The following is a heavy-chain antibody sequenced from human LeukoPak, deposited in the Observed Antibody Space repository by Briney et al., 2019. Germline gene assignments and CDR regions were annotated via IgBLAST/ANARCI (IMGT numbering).Heavy chain of an antibody. CDR2: IKSKTDGETS. Sequence: GGSLRLSCAASGFTFSDYYMSWIRQAPGKGLEWVGRIKSKTDGETSDYAASVKGRFTISRDDSKNTLYLQMNSLKIEDTAVYYCSELHPDDYWGPGTLVTVSS. CDR1: GFTFSDYY. J-gene: IGHJ4*02. CDR3: SELHPDDY. V-gene: IGHV3-15*01. D-gene: IGHD1-7*01.